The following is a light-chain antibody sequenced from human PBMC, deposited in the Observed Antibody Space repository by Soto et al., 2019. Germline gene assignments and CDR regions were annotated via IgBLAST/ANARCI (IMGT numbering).Light chain of an antibody. J-gene: IGLJ2*01. V-gene: IGLV2-14*01. CDR3: SSYTSSSTPRV. Sequence: QSDLTQPASVSGSPGQSITISCTGTSSDVGGYNYVSWYQQHPGKAPKLMIYDVSNRPSGVSNRFSGSKSGNTASLTISGLQAEDEADYYCSSYTSSSTPRVFGGGTKLTVL. CDR1: SSDVGGYNY. CDR2: DVS.